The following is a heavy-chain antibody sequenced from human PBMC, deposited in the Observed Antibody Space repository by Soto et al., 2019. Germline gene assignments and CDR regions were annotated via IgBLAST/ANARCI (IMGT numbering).Heavy chain of an antibody. V-gene: IGHV3-48*03. CDR2: ISSSGAGT. CDR3: ARDRHEPLAADALRVAN. Sequence: EVQLVESGGGLVQPGGSLRLSCAASGFTFSAYEMHWVRQAPGKGLEWISYISSSGAGTHYADSVKGRFTMSRDNTKNSVSLQMSRLRAEDTAVYYCARDRHEPLAADALRVANWGQGTQVTVSS. CDR1: GFTFSAYE. D-gene: IGHD2-15*01. J-gene: IGHJ4*02.